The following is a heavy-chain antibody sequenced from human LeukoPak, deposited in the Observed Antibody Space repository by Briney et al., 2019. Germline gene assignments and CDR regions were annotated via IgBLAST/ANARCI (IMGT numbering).Heavy chain of an antibody. D-gene: IGHD1/OR15-1a*01. CDR3: ARLLPNNDAFDI. CDR2: IYYSGST. Sequence: SETLSLTCTVSGGSISSSSYYWGWIRQPPGKGLEWIGSIYYSGSTYYNPSLKSRVTISVNTSKNQFPLKLTSVTAADTAVYYCARLLPNNDAFDIWGQGTMVTVSS. J-gene: IGHJ3*02. V-gene: IGHV4-39*06. CDR1: GGSISSSSYY.